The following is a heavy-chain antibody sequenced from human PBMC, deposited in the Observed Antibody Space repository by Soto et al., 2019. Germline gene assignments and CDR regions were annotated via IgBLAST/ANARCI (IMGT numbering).Heavy chain of an antibody. V-gene: IGHV4-34*01. J-gene: IGHJ5*02. CDR3: ARGRPRRYYGSGSYYGT. CDR2: INHSGST. Sequence: SETLSLTCAVYGGSFSGYYWSWIRQPPGKGLEWIGEINHSGSTNYNPSLKSRVTISVDTSKNQFSLKLSSVTAADTAVYYCARGRPRRYYGSGSYYGTWGQGTLVTVSS. CDR1: GGSFSGYY. D-gene: IGHD3-10*01.